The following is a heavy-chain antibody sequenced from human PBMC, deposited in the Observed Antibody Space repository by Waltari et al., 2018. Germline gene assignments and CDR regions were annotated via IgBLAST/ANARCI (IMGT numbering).Heavy chain of an antibody. J-gene: IGHJ6*02. CDR2: IIPLFQTA. Sequence: QVQLVQSGAEVKKPGSSVTVACKASGGSFNSFVISWVRQAPGQGLEWMGGIIPLFQTANHAQRFQGRVRITADESTRTVFMELSSLRSEDTAVYYCARAGTVAPASEAYYYHHGMDVWGQGTTVTVSS. V-gene: IGHV1-69*01. CDR3: ARAGTVAPASEAYYYHHGMDV. CDR1: GGSFNSFV. D-gene: IGHD2-15*01.